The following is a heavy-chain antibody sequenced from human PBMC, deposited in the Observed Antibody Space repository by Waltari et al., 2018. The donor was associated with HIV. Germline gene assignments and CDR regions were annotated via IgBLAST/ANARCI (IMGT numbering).Heavy chain of an antibody. V-gene: IGHV4-59*01. J-gene: IGHJ2*01. D-gene: IGHD6-13*01. CDR1: GGPISRYF. CDR2: IYYSGTT. Sequence: QVQLQESGPGLVQPSETLSPTCSVSGGPISRYFWSWIRQPPGKGLEWLGYIYYSGTTNYNPSLKSRVTISVDTSKNQFSLKLSSVTAADTAVYYCARRGIAAAGTWYFDLWGRGTLVTVSS. CDR3: ARRGIAAAGTWYFDL.